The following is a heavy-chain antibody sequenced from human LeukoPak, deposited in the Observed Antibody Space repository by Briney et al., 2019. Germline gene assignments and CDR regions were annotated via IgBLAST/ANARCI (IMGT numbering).Heavy chain of an antibody. CDR3: ARVLWFGELNWYLDL. CDR2: IYYSGSI. D-gene: IGHD3-10*01. Sequence: SETLSLTCAVSGGSISSYFWSWIRQPPGKGLEWLGYIYYSGSINYNPSLKSRVTISVDTSKNQFSLELRSVTAADTAVYYCARVLWFGELNWYLDLWGRGTLVTVSS. J-gene: IGHJ2*01. CDR1: GGSISSYF. V-gene: IGHV4-59*01.